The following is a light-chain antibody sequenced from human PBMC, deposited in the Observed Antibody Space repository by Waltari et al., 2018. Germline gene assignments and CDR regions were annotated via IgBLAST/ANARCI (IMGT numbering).Light chain of an antibody. CDR1: QSVSSSY. CDR3: QQYGSSPSYT. CDR2: GAS. V-gene: IGKV3-20*01. J-gene: IGKJ2*01. Sequence: EIVLTPSPGTLSLSPGDRATISCRASQSVSSSYLAWYQQKPGQAPRLLIYGASSRATGIPDRFSGSGSGTDFTLTISRLEPEDFAVYYCQQYGSSPSYTFGQGTKLEIK.